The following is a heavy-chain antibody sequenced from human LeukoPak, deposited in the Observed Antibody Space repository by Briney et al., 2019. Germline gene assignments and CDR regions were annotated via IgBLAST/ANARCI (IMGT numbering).Heavy chain of an antibody. J-gene: IGHJ4*02. CDR3: ARVVEDRDYVDCYFDY. V-gene: IGHV4-59*01. Sequence: SETLSLTCTVSGGSISSYYWSWIRQPPGKGLEWIGYIYYSGSTNYNPSLKSRVTISVDTSKNQFSLKLSSVTAADTAVYYCARVVEDRDYVDCYFDYWGQGTLGTGSS. CDR2: IYYSGST. CDR1: GGSISSYY. D-gene: IGHD4-17*01.